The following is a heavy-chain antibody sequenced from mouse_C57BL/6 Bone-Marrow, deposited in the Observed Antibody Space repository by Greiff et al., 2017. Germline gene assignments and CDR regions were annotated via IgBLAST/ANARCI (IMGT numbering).Heavy chain of an antibody. CDR2: IRSKSNNYAT. CDR3: GRREGYYVPFAY. V-gene: IGHV10-1*01. Sequence: EVQLQESGGGLVQPKGSLKLSCAASGFSFNTYAMNWVRQAPGKGLEWVARIRSKSNNYATYYADSVKDRFTISRDDSESMLYLQMNNLKTEDTAMYYCGRREGYYVPFAYWGQGTLVTVSA. J-gene: IGHJ3*01. D-gene: IGHD2-3*01. CDR1: GFSFNTYA.